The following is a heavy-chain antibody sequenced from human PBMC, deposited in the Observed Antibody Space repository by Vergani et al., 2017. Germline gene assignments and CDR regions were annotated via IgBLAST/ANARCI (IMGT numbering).Heavy chain of an antibody. CDR3: AKGVYCSSTSCYEGRGYYYGMGV. CDR2: ISGSGGNT. Sequence: EVQLLESGGGLVQPGGSLRLSCAASGFTFSSYAMSWVRQVPGKGLEWVSGISGSGGNTYYANSVKGRFTIFSDNSKNTLYLQMNSLRADDTAVYYCAKGVYCSSTSCYEGRGYYYGMGVWGQGTTVTFSS. J-gene: IGHJ6*02. CDR1: GFTFSSYA. V-gene: IGHV3-23*01. D-gene: IGHD2-2*01.